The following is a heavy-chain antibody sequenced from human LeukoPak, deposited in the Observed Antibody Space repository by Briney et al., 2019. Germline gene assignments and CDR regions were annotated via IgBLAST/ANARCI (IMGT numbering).Heavy chain of an antibody. CDR1: GFTFRDYW. CDR2: INGDETSR. CDR3: ARDPRGDLWFGELSPTDY. J-gene: IGHJ4*02. Sequence: PGGSLRLSCTASGFTFRDYWMHWIRQTPREGLVWVSRINGDETSRAYADFVEGRFTISRDNAKNTLYLQIDSLRAEDTAVYYCARDPRGDLWFGELSPTDYWGQGTLVTVSS. D-gene: IGHD3-10*01. V-gene: IGHV3-74*01.